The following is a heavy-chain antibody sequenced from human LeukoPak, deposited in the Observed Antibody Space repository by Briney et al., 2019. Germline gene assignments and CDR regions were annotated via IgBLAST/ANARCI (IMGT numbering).Heavy chain of an antibody. CDR2: INPNSGGT. Sequence: ASVKVSCKASGGTFSSYAISWVRQAPGQRLEWMGWINPNSGGTNYAQKFQGRVTMTRDTSISTAYMELSRLRSDDTAVYYCARDGVGYYDSSGYYYFQHWGQGTLVTVSS. CDR3: ARDGVGYYDSSGYYYFQH. D-gene: IGHD3-22*01. J-gene: IGHJ1*01. CDR1: GGTFSSYA. V-gene: IGHV1-2*02.